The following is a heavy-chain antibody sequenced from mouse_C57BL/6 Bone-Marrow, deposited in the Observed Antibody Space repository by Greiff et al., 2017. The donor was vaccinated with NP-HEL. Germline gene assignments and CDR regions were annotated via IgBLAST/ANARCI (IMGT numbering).Heavy chain of an antibody. D-gene: IGHD1-3*01. V-gene: IGHV1-69*01. Sequence: VQLQQPGAELVMPGASVKLSCKASGYTFTSYWMHWVKQRPGQGLEWIGEIDPSDSYTNYNQKFKGKSTLTVDKSSSTAYMQLSSLTSEDSAVYYCARGGNSGGYFDVWGTGTTVTVSS. CDR2: IDPSDSYT. CDR1: GYTFTSYW. J-gene: IGHJ1*03. CDR3: ARGGNSGGYFDV.